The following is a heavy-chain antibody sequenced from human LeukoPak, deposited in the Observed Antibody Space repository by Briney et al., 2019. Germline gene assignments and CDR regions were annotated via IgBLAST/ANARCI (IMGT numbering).Heavy chain of an antibody. CDR3: AKATWTSVGIAVAGTDY. Sequence: PGGSLRLSCAASGFTFSSYAMSWVRQAPGKGLEWVSSISGSGGSTDYADSVKGRFTISRDNSKNTLYLQVNSLRAEDTAVYYCAKATWTSVGIAVAGTDYWGQGTLVTVSS. V-gene: IGHV3-23*01. CDR1: GFTFSSYA. J-gene: IGHJ4*02. CDR2: ISGSGGST. D-gene: IGHD6-19*01.